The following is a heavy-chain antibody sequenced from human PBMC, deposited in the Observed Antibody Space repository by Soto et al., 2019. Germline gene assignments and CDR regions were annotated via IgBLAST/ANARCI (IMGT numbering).Heavy chain of an antibody. J-gene: IGHJ4*02. Sequence: EVQLLESGGGLVQPGGSLRLSCAASGFTFSSYPMSWVRQAPGKGLEWVSTISGSGGSTYYADSVKGRFTISRDNSKNTRYLQMNGLRAEDTALYYCAKGKGGSLSYLFDYWGQGTLVTVSS. CDR3: AKGKGGSLSYLFDY. CDR1: GFTFSSYP. D-gene: IGHD3-16*01. CDR2: ISGSGGST. V-gene: IGHV3-23*01.